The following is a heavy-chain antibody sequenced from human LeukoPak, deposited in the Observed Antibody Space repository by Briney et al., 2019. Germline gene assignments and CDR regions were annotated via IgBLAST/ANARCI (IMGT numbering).Heavy chain of an antibody. CDR1: GDSISSSGHY. Sequence: SETLSLTCTVSGDSISSSGHYWGWIRQPPGKGLEWIGSINHSGSTYYTPSLKSRVTVSVDTSTNQFSLKLSSVTDADTAVYYCARVRIAAADWGQGTLVTVSS. CDR3: ARVRIAAAD. J-gene: IGHJ4*02. V-gene: IGHV4-39*07. D-gene: IGHD6-13*01. CDR2: INHSGST.